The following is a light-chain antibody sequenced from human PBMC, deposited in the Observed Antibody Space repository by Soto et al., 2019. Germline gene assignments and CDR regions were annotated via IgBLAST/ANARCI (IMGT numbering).Light chain of an antibody. CDR3: QQRSNWPLT. V-gene: IGKV3-11*01. J-gene: IGKJ4*01. CDR2: DAS. Sequence: EIVLTQSPATLSLSPGERATLSCRASKSVSSYLAWYQQKPGQAPRLLIYDASNRATGIPARFSGSWSGTDFTLTISSLEPEDFAVYYCQQRSNWPLTFGGGTQVEIK. CDR1: KSVSSY.